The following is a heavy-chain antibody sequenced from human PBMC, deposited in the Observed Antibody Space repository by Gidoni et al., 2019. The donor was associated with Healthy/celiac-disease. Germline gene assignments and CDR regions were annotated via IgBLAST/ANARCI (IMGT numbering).Heavy chain of an antibody. V-gene: IGHV3-30*02. D-gene: IGHD2-2*01. CDR2: IRYDGSNK. Sequence: QVQLVESGGGVVQPGGSLRLSCAAPGSTFSIYGMHWARQAPGKGLAWVAFIRYDGSNKYYADSVKGRFTISRDNSKNTLYLQMNSLRAEDTAVYYCADGGGYQLLSDAFDIWGQGTMVTVSS. CDR3: ADGGGYQLLSDAFDI. J-gene: IGHJ3*02. CDR1: GSTFSIYG.